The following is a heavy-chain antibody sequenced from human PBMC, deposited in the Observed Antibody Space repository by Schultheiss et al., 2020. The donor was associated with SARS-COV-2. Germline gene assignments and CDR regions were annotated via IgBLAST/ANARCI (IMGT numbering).Heavy chain of an antibody. V-gene: IGHV5-51*01. CDR1: GYSFTSYW. D-gene: IGHD6-13*01. J-gene: IGHJ4*02. Sequence: GGSLRLSCKGSGYSFTSYWISWVRQMPGKGLEWMGIIYPGDSDTRYSPSFQGQVTISADKSISTAYLQWSSLKALDTAMYYCARRAAGLPFDYWGQGTLVTVSS. CDR3: ARRAAGLPFDY. CDR2: IYPGDSDT.